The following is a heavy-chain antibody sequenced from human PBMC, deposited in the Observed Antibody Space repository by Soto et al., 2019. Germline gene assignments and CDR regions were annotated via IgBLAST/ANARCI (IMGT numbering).Heavy chain of an antibody. CDR2: IYHSGST. CDR1: SGSISSSNW. CDR3: ARVGCSGGSCYPDYYMDV. V-gene: IGHV4-4*02. J-gene: IGHJ6*03. Sequence: QVQLQESGPGLVKPSGTLSLTCAVSSGSISSSNWWSWVRQPPGKGLEWIGEIYHSGSTNYNPSLKSRVTISVDKSKNQFSLKLSSVTAADTAVYYCARVGCSGGSCYPDYYMDVWDKGTTVTVSS. D-gene: IGHD2-15*01.